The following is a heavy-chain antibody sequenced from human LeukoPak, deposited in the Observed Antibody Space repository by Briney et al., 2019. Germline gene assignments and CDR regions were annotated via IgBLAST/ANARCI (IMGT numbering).Heavy chain of an antibody. D-gene: IGHD6-13*01. Sequence: SETLSLTCTVSGGSISSSSYYWGWIRQPPGRGLEWIGSFYYSGSTYYNPSLRSRVTISVDTSKNQFSLRLSSVTATDMAVYYCARRLAGTEDYWGQGTLVTVSS. CDR1: GGSISSSSYY. J-gene: IGHJ4*02. CDR3: ARRLAGTEDY. V-gene: IGHV4-39*01. CDR2: FYYSGST.